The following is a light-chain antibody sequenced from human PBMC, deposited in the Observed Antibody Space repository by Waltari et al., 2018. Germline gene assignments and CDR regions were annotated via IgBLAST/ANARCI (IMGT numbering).Light chain of an antibody. J-gene: IGKJ1*01. V-gene: IGKV3-11*01. Sequence: EIVLTQSSATPSSSPGERATLSCRASQIVSTYVAWHPHKPGQAPSLLVYDASNRASGIPARFSGSESGTHCTLTISSLEPEDFAVYNCQRRGSWPRTFGQGTKVEIK. CDR1: QIVSTY. CDR2: DAS. CDR3: QRRGSWPRT.